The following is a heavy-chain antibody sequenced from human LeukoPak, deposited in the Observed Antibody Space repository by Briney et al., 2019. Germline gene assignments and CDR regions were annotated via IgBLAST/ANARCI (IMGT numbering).Heavy chain of an antibody. J-gene: IGHJ6*03. V-gene: IGHV3-30*02. CDR2: IPYDGSNK. CDR3: AKGVGGSANYYYMDV. CDR1: GFAFAFSRYG. Sequence: GSLILSCAASGFAFAFSRYGMHWVRQAPGKGLEWVAFIPYDGSNKYYADSVKGRFTISRDNSKNTLYLQMNSLRAEDTAVYYCAKGVGGSANYYYMDVWGKGTTVTVSS. D-gene: IGHD3-10*01.